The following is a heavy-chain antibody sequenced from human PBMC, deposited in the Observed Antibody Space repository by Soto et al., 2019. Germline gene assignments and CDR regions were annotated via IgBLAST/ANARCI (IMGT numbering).Heavy chain of an antibody. D-gene: IGHD2-2*01. V-gene: IGHV1-69*01. J-gene: IGHJ6*02. Sequence: QVQLVQSGAEVKKPGSSVKVSCKASGGTFSSYAISWVRQAPGQGLEWMGGIIPIFGTANYAQKFQGRVTITADESTSTAYMDLSSLRSEDTAVYYCARHNCDCSSTSCYSSHYYYYYGMDVWGQATTVTVSS. CDR2: IIPIFGTA. CDR3: ARHNCDCSSTSCYSSHYYYYYGMDV. CDR1: GGTFSSYA.